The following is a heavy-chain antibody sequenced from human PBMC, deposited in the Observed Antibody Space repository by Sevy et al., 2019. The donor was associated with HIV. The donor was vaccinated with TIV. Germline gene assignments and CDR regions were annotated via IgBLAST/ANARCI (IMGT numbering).Heavy chain of an antibody. CDR3: ARVRGDFWSGYYMYYFDY. D-gene: IGHD3-3*01. Sequence: ASVKVSCKASGYTFTGYYMHWVRQAPGQGLEWMGWINPNSGGTNYAQKFQGRVTMTRDTSISTAYMELSRLRSDDTAVYYCARVRGDFWSGYYMYYFDYWGQGTLVTVSS. V-gene: IGHV1-2*02. CDR2: INPNSGGT. J-gene: IGHJ4*02. CDR1: GYTFTGYY.